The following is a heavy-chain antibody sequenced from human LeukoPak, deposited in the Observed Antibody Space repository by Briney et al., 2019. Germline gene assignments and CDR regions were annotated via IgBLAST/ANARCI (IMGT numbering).Heavy chain of an antibody. V-gene: IGHV1-8*02. J-gene: IGHJ4*02. D-gene: IGHD4-23*01. CDR2: MNPNSGNT. CDR1: GYTFTSYD. CDR3: ARNRYGGGSYYFDY. Sequence: ASVKVSCKASGYTFTSYDINWVRQATGQGLEWVGWMNPNSGNTGYAQKFQGRVTMTRDTSISTAYMELSRLRSDDTAIYYCARNRYGGGSYYFDYWGQGTLVTVSS.